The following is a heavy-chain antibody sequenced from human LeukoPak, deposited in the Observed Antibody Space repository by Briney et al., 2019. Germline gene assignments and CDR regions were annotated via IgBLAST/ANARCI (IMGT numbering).Heavy chain of an antibody. J-gene: IGHJ4*02. CDR1: GGSIGGSAYY. Sequence: SSETLSLTCTVSGGSIGGSAYYWAWIRQPPGKGLEWMGSISRSGSTYDNPSPKSRVTISVNTSKNQFSLKLKSVTAADTAVYYCAREMTTASFDYWGQGTLVTVSS. V-gene: IGHV4-39*07. CDR3: AREMTTASFDY. D-gene: IGHD4-11*01. CDR2: ISRSGST.